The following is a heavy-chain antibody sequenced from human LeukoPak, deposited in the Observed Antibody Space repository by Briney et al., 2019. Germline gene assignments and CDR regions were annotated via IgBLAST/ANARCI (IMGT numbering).Heavy chain of an antibody. D-gene: IGHD3/OR15-3a*01. V-gene: IGHV3-7*01. CDR2: IKVDGSEK. CDR3: ARAQWTAFDYYYYMDV. CDR1: GFTFGPYT. J-gene: IGHJ6*03. Sequence: GGSLRLSCAASGFTFGPYTMNWVRQAPGKGLEWVANIKVDGSEKYYVDAVKGRFTISRDNAKDSLYLQMNGLRAEDTAIYYCARAQWTAFDYYYYMDVWGKGTTVTVSS.